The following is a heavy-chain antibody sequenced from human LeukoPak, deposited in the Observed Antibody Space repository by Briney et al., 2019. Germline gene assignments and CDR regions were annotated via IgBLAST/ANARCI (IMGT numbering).Heavy chain of an antibody. CDR1: GGSFSGYY. D-gene: IGHD5-18*01. CDR2: INHSGST. V-gene: IGHV4-34*01. J-gene: IGHJ4*02. CDR3: ARHPYGYAFDY. Sequence: SETLSLTCAVYGGSFSGYYWSWIRQPPGKGLEWIGEINHSGSTNYNPSLKSRVTISVDTSKNQFSLKLSSVTAADTAVYYCARHPYGYAFDYWGQGTLVTVSS.